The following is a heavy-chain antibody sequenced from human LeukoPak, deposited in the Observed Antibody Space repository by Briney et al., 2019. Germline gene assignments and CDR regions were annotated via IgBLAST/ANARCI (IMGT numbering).Heavy chain of an antibody. CDR3: ARDGAMVRGVMSWFDP. V-gene: IGHV4-4*07. D-gene: IGHD3-10*01. Sequence: SETLSLTCTVSAGSISSYYWSWIRQPAGKGLEWIGRIYTSGSTNYNPSLKSRVTMSVDTSKDQFSLKLSSVTAADTAVYYCARDGAMVRGVMSWFDPWGQGTLVTVSS. CDR1: AGSISSYY. J-gene: IGHJ5*02. CDR2: IYTSGST.